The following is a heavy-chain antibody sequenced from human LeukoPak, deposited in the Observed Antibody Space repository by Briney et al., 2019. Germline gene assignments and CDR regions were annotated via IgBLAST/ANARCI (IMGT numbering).Heavy chain of an antibody. CDR3: ANVLSNYYDSSGYYFAFDS. Sequence: PGGSLRLSCAASGFTFSSYSMNWVRQAPGKGLEGVSYISSGSYTTYYADSVKGRFTISRDNSKNTLYLQMNSLRAEDTAVYYCANVLSNYYDSSGYYFAFDSWGQGTMVTVSS. V-gene: IGHV3-48*01. CDR1: GFTFSSYS. J-gene: IGHJ3*02. D-gene: IGHD3-22*01. CDR2: ISSGSYTT.